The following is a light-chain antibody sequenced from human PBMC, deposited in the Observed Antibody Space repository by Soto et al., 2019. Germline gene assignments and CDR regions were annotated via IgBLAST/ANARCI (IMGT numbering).Light chain of an antibody. CDR2: GNS. CDR3: QSYDSSLSGYV. Sequence: QSVLTQPPSVSGAPGQRVTISCTGSSSNIGAGYDVHWYQQLPGTAPKLPIYGNSNWPSGVPDRFSGSKSGTSASLAITGLQAEDEADYYCQSYDSSLSGYVFGTGTKLTVL. CDR1: SSNIGAGYD. V-gene: IGLV1-40*01. J-gene: IGLJ1*01.